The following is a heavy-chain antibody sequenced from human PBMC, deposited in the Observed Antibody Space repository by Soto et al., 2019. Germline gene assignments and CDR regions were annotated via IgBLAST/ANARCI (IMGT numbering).Heavy chain of an antibody. V-gene: IGHV4-39*01. CDR1: GGSISSSSYY. CDR2: IYYSGSS. J-gene: IGHJ5*02. D-gene: IGHD3-22*01. Sequence: PSETLSLTCTVSGGSISSSSYYWGWIRQPPGKGLEWIGSIYYSGSSYYNPSLKSRVTISVDTSKNQFSLKLSSVTAADTAVYYCARHYVITMIVVVIDWFDPWGQGTLVTVSS. CDR3: ARHYVITMIVVVIDWFDP.